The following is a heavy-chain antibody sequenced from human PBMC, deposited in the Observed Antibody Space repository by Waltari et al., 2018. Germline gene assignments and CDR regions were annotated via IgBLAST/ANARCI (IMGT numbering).Heavy chain of an antibody. Sequence: QVQLQESGPGLVKPSETLSLTCAVSGYSISSGYYWGWIRPPPGKGLAWIGSIYHSGSTYYNPSLKSRVTISVDTSKNQFSLKLSSVTAADTAVYYCARSPNYSSSWYSGYYYYYYMDVWGKGTTVTVSS. CDR2: IYHSGST. CDR1: GYSISSGYY. D-gene: IGHD6-13*01. CDR3: ARSPNYSSSWYSGYYYYYYMDV. J-gene: IGHJ6*03. V-gene: IGHV4-38-2*01.